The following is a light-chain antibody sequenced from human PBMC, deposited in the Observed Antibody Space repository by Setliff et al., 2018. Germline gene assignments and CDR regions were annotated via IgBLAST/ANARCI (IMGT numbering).Light chain of an antibody. Sequence: SYELTQPPSVSVAPGRTARIPCGGANIGAKSVHWYQHRAGQAPVLVVYDDTDRPSGIPERFSGSNSGNTATLTISRVEAGDEADYYCQVWNSETYPYVFGPGTKVTVL. CDR2: DDT. CDR1: NIGAKS. J-gene: IGLJ1*01. V-gene: IGLV3-21*03. CDR3: QVWNSETYPYV.